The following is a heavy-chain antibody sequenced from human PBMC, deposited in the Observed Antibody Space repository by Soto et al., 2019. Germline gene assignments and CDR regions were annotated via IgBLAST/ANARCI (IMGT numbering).Heavy chain of an antibody. CDR2: IIPIFGTA. CDR1: GGTFSSYA. D-gene: IGHD3-10*01. Sequence: ASVKVSCKASGGTFSSYAISWVRQAPGQGLGWMGGIIPIFGTANYAQKFQGRVTITADESTSTAYMELSSLRSEDTAVYYCASHYYGSGSYPLWGQGTLVTVSS. J-gene: IGHJ4*02. V-gene: IGHV1-69*13. CDR3: ASHYYGSGSYPL.